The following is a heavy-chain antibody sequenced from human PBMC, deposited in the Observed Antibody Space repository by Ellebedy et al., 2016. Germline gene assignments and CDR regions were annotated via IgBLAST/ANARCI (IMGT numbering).Heavy chain of an antibody. V-gene: IGHV3-30*07. J-gene: IGHJ6*02. CDR3: ARSLHHYFYTMDV. Sequence: SVKGRFTLSRDNSKSTLFLQINSLRAEDTAVYYCARSLHHYFYTMDVWGQGTTVTVSS.